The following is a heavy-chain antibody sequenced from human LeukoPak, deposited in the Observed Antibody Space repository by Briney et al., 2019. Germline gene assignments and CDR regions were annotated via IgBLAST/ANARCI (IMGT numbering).Heavy chain of an antibody. CDR1: GFTVSSNY. CDR2: IYSGGST. J-gene: IGHJ4*02. CDR3: ASLSSSGWYADDY. D-gene: IGHD6-19*01. Sequence: PVGSLRLSCAASGFTVSSNYMSRVRQAPGKGLEWVSVIYSGGSTYYADSVKGRFTISRDNSKNTLYLQMNSLRAEDTAVYYCASLSSSGWYADDYWGQGTLVTVSS. V-gene: IGHV3-66*01.